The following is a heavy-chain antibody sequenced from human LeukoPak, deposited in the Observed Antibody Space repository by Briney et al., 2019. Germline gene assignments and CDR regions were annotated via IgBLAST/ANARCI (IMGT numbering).Heavy chain of an antibody. CDR3: ARIPTVTYSSSPRFDP. D-gene: IGHD6-13*01. V-gene: IGHV4-59*01. J-gene: IGHJ5*02. Sequence: SETLSLTCTVSAGSISSYYWGWIRQPPGKGLEWIGYIYYSGSTNYNPSLKSRVTISVDTSKNQFSLKLSSVTAADTAVYYCARIPTVTYSSSPRFDPWGQGTLVTVSS. CDR1: AGSISSYY. CDR2: IYYSGST.